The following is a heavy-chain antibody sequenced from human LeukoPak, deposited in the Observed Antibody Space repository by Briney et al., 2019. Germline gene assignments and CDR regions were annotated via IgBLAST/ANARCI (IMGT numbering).Heavy chain of an antibody. CDR3: ARDYGSGYNWFDP. D-gene: IGHD3-10*01. Sequence: PGGSLRLSCAASGFTFSSYWMHWVRQAPGRGLVWVSSINIDGSSRSYADSVKGRFTISRDNAKNTLYLQMNSLRVEDTAVYYCARDYGSGYNWFDPWGQGTLVTVSS. V-gene: IGHV3-74*01. CDR1: GFTFSSYW. CDR2: INIDGSSR. J-gene: IGHJ5*02.